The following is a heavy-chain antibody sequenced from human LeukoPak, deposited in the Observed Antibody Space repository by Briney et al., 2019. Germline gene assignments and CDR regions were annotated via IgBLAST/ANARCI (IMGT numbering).Heavy chain of an antibody. D-gene: IGHD2-21*02. CDR3: ARDGLAYCGDDCYADFEY. J-gene: IGHJ4*02. CDR2: ISYDGSTK. V-gene: IGHV3-30*04. CDR1: GFTFSNYA. Sequence: GRSLRLSCAASGFTFSNYAIHWVRQAPGKGLEWVAVISYDGSTKYDADSVKGRFTISRDNAKNSMYLQMSSLRAEDTAVYYCARDGLAYCGDDCYADFEYWGQGILVTVSS.